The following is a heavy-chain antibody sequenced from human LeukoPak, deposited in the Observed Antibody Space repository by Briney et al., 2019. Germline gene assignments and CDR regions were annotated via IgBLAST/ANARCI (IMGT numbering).Heavy chain of an antibody. D-gene: IGHD3-10*01. CDR1: GFTFSSYN. V-gene: IGHV3-21*04. Sequence: GSLSLSCAASGFTFSSYNMNWVRQAPGKGLGWVSSISSTSSFIYYVDSVKGRVTISRDNAKNSLYLQMNSLRAEDTAVYYCARAVVVARGLSAYFDYWGQG. J-gene: IGHJ4*02. CDR2: ISSTSSFI. CDR3: ARAVVVARGLSAYFDY.